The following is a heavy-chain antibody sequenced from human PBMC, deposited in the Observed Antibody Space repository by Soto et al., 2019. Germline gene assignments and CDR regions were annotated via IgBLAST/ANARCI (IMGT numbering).Heavy chain of an antibody. D-gene: IGHD3-22*01. J-gene: IGHJ4*02. V-gene: IGHV4-39*01. CDR3: ARRGDSSTYNYFDY. Sequence: SETLSLTCTVSGDSISSSSCYWGWIRQPPGKGLEWIASFYCGGSTYYSPSLKSRVTTSMDTSKNQFSLTLNSVTAADTAVYYCARRGDSSTYNYFDYWGQGTLVTVSS. CDR1: GDSISSSSCY. CDR2: FYCGGST.